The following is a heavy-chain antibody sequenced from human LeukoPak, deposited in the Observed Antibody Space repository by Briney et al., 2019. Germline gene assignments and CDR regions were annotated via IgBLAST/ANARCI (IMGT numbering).Heavy chain of an antibody. CDR2: ISSSSSYI. V-gene: IGHV3-21*01. CDR3: ARDGIYSRGFDY. Sequence: GGSLRLSCAASGFTFSSYSMNWVRQAPGKGLEWVSSISSSSSYIYYADSVKGRFTISRDNAKNSLYLQMNSLRAEDTAVYYCARDGIYSRGFDYWGRGTLVTVSS. D-gene: IGHD5-12*01. CDR1: GFTFSSYS. J-gene: IGHJ4*02.